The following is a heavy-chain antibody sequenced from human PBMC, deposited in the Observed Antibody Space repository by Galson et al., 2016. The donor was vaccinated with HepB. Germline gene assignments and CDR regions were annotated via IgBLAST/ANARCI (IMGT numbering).Heavy chain of an antibody. CDR3: ARGDCDGDCYVDY. D-gene: IGHD2-21*01. CDR1: GGSISSYY. J-gene: IGHJ4*02. Sequence: SETLSLTCTVSGGSISSYYWSWIRQPPGKGLEWIGYIYYSGSTNYNPSLKSRVTISVDTSKNQFSLKLSSVTAADTAVYYCARGDCDGDCYVDYWGQGTLVTVSS. CDR2: IYYSGST. V-gene: IGHV4-59*01.